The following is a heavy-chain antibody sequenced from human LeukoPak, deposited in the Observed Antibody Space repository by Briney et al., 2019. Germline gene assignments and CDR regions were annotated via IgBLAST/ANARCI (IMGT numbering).Heavy chain of an antibody. CDR1: GYTFITYV. V-gene: IGHV1-3*01. D-gene: IGHD2-15*01. J-gene: IGHJ4*02. Sequence: ASVKVSCKASGYTFITYVMHWVRQAPGQRLEWMGWLNAGNGLTKYSQKFQGTVTITRDTSASTAYTELSSLRSEDTAVYYCATSRNSARGIDYWGQGTLVTVSS. CDR3: ATSRNSARGIDY. CDR2: LNAGNGLT.